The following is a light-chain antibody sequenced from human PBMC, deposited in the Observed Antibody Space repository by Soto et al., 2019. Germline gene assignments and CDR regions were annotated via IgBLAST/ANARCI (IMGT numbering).Light chain of an antibody. CDR2: KAS. CDR1: QTISSL. V-gene: IGKV1-5*03. CDR3: KHYNSYSEA. J-gene: IGKJ1*01. Sequence: DIQITQSPSTLSVSVGYRVTITCRSSQTISSLLAWYQQKPGKAPKLLIYKASTLKSGVPSRFSGSGSGTEFTLTISSLQTDDFATYYCKHYNSYSEAFGKGTKVDIK.